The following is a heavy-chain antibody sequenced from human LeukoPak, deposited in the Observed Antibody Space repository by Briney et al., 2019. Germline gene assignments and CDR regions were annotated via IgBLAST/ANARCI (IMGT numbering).Heavy chain of an antibody. Sequence: ASVKVTCKASGYTFTSYAMHWVRQAPGQRLEWMGWTNAGNGNTKYSQKFQGRVTITRDTSASTAYMELSSLRSEDTAVYYCARAIVVVPSRYSWFDPWGQGTLVTVSS. V-gene: IGHV1-3*01. CDR2: TNAGNGNT. J-gene: IGHJ5*02. CDR1: GYTFTSYA. D-gene: IGHD2-2*01. CDR3: ARAIVVVPSRYSWFDP.